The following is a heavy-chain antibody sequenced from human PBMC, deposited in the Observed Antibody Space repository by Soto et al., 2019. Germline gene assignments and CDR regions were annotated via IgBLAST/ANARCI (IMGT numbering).Heavy chain of an antibody. J-gene: IGHJ3*02. V-gene: IGHV3-11*01. CDR1: GFTFSDYY. CDR2: ISSSGSTI. CDR3: ARTGDFWSGSRDAFDI. D-gene: IGHD3-3*01. Sequence: GGSLRLSCAASGFTFSDYYMSWIRQAPGKGLEWVSYISSSGSTIYYADSVKGRFTISRDNAKNSLYLQMNSLRAEDTAVYYCARTGDFWSGSRDAFDIWGQGTMVTVSS.